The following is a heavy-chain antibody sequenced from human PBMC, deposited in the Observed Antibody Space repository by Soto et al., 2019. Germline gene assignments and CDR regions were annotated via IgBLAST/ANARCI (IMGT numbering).Heavy chain of an antibody. CDR1: GGSISSNHW. D-gene: IGHD3-22*01. Sequence: SETLSLTCAVSGGSISSNHWWTWVRQPPGKGLEWVGEIYHSGKTAYNPSLKSRVTISVDKSKNLLSLKVSSVTAADTAVYYCTRRPIRNSSGGIDYWGQGTLVTVSS. CDR2: IYHSGKT. J-gene: IGHJ4*02. CDR3: TRRPIRNSSGGIDY. V-gene: IGHV4-4*02.